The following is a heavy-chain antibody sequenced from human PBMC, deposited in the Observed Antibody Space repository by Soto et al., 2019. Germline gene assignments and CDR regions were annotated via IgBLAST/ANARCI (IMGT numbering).Heavy chain of an antibody. J-gene: IGHJ6*02. V-gene: IGHV3-15*01. CDR2: IKSKTDGGTT. CDR1: GLTCGNAW. CDR3: TTDPRYSGYERRYYYYGMDV. Sequence: GGDLRLSSAASGLTCGNAWMRWVRQAPGKGLEWVGRIKSKTDGGTTDYAAPVKGRFTISRDDSKNTLYLQMNSLKTEATAVYYCTTDPRYSGYERRYYYYGMDVWGQGTTVTVSS. D-gene: IGHD5-12*01.